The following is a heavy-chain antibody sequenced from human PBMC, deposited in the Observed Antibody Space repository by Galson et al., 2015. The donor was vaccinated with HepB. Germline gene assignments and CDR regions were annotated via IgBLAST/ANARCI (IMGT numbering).Heavy chain of an antibody. D-gene: IGHD6-19*01. CDR2: IKQDGSEI. Sequence: SLRLSCAASGFTFSSYWMSWVRQAPGKGLEWVANIKQDGSEIYYVDSVKGRFTISRDNAKNSLYLQMNSLRAEDTAVYYCATVRLSSGPSYPIFRRRSTGSTFDYWGQGTLVTVSS. V-gene: IGHV3-7*03. CDR1: GFTFSSYW. CDR3: ATVRLSSGPSYPIFRRRSTGSTFDY. J-gene: IGHJ4*02.